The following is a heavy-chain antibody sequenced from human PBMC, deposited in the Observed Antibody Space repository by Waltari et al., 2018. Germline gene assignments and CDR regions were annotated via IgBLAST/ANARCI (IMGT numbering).Heavy chain of an antibody. CDR2: RYFTGTT. D-gene: IGHD2-21*01. CDR3: AGTDLHTKIAFDS. Sequence: QVRLRESGPGLVKPSETLSLTCAVSGASGASAAPSWGWLRRSPERGLEWIGTRYFTGTTHYNPSLRSRVTISADTSRDQFSLRVNSVTAADTAVYYCAGTDLHTKIAFDSWGQGTQVTVSA. J-gene: IGHJ4*02. CDR1: GASGASAAPS. V-gene: IGHV4-39*01.